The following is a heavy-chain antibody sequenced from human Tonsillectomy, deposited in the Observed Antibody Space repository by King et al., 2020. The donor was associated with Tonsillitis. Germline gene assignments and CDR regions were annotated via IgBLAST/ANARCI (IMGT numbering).Heavy chain of an antibody. J-gene: IGHJ1*01. CDR1: GFLFSNSG. D-gene: IGHD3-10*01. Sequence: VQLVESGGGVVQPGRSLRLSCAASGFLFSNSGVYWVRQAPGKGLEWVAGISYDGSYDYYADSVKGRFTISRDNSNNTLYLQLSSLRPEDTAVYYCAKDLLPVIRGAGRFQHWRQGALVTVSS. CDR2: ISYDGSYD. CDR3: AKDLLPVIRGAGRFQH. V-gene: IGHV3-30*04.